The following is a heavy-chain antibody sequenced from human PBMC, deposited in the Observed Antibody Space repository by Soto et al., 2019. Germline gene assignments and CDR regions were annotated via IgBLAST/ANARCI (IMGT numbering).Heavy chain of an antibody. CDR2: ISAYNGNT. V-gene: IGHV1-18*01. Sequence: QVQLVQSGAEVKKPGASVKVSCKASGYTFTSYGISWVRQDPGQGLEWMGWISAYNGNTNYAQKLQGRVTMTPDPSTSPAYMELRSLRSDDTAVYYCARASSTSATQGDAFDICGQGTMVTVSS. CDR3: ARASSTSATQGDAFDI. D-gene: IGHD2-2*01. CDR1: GYTFTSYG. J-gene: IGHJ3*02.